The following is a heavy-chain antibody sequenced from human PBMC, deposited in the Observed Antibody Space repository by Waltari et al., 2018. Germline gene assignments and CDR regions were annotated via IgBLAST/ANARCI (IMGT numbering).Heavy chain of an antibody. CDR3: ARDLLYSSSWPPEDV. J-gene: IGHJ6*02. CDR1: GGSIRSSSYY. V-gene: IGHV4-39*07. CDR2: IYYSGST. D-gene: IGHD6-13*01. Sequence: QLQLQESGPGLVKPSETLSLTCTVSGGSIRSSSYYWGWIRQPPGKGLEWIGSIYYSGSTYYNPSLKSRVTISVDTSKNQFSLKLSSVTAADTAVYYCARDLLYSSSWPPEDVWGQGTTVTVSS.